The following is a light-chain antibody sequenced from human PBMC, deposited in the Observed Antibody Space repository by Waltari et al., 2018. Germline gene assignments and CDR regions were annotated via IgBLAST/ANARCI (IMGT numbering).Light chain of an antibody. J-gene: IGKJ1*01. Sequence: DIQMTQSPSSLSASVGDRVTITCRASQGISSYLNWYQQKPGKAPKLLIYAASSLQSRVPSRVSGSGSGTDFTLTISSLQPEDFATYYWQQSYSTPWTFGQGTKVEIK. V-gene: IGKV1-39*01. CDR1: QGISSY. CDR3: QQSYSTPWT. CDR2: AAS.